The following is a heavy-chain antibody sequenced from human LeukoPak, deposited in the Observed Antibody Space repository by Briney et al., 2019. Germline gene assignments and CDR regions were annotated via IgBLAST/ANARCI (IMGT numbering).Heavy chain of an antibody. Sequence: GGSLRLSCSASGFTFSSYAMHWVRQAPGKGLEWVAVIWYDGSNKYYADSVKGRFTISRDNSKNTLYLQMNSLRAEDTAVYYCASVYCSGGSCYSWGQGTLVTVSS. J-gene: IGHJ4*02. CDR1: GFTFSSYA. V-gene: IGHV3-33*08. CDR2: IWYDGSNK. D-gene: IGHD2-15*01. CDR3: ASVYCSGGSCYS.